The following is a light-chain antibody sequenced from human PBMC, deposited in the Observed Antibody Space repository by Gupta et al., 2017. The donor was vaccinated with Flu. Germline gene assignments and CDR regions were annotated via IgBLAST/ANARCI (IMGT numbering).Light chain of an antibody. CDR2: EVS. J-gene: IGLJ1*01. Sequence: QSALTPPPSVSGSPGQSLPISCTGTSSDVGSYNRVSWYQQPPGTAPKLMIYEVSNRPSGVPDRFSGSKSGNTASLTISGLQAEDEADYYCSLYTSSSSYVFGTGTKVTVL. CDR1: SSDVGSYNR. CDR3: SLYTSSSSYV. V-gene: IGLV2-18*01.